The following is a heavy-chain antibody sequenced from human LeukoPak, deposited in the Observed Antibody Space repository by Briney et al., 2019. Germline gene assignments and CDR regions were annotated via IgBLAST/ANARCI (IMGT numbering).Heavy chain of an antibody. J-gene: IGHJ4*02. CDR2: IYYSGST. V-gene: IGHV4-38-2*02. D-gene: IGHD1-7*01. Sequence: SETLSLTCTVSGYSISSGYYWGWIRQPPGKGLEWIGYIYYSGSTYYNPSLKSRVTISVDTSKNQFSLKLSSVTAADTAVYYCARRTTRTYYFDYWGQGTLVTVSS. CDR1: GYSISSGYY. CDR3: ARRTTRTYYFDY.